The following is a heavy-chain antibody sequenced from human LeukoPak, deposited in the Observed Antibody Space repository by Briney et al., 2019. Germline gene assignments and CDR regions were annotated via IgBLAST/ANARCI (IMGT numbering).Heavy chain of an antibody. D-gene: IGHD3-9*01. CDR3: ARDPPDTISLHMDV. V-gene: IGHV3-11*04. J-gene: IGHJ6*03. CDR1: GFTFSVYY. CDR2: ISSSGSTI. Sequence: GGSLRLSCAASGFTFSVYYMSWIRQAPGKGLEWVSYISSSGSTIYYADSVKGRFTISRDNAKNSLYLQMNSLRAEDTAVYYCARDPPDTISLHMDVWGKGTTVTVSS.